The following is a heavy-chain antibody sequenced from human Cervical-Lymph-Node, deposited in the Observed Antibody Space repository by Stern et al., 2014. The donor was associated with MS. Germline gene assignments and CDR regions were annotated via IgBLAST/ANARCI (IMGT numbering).Heavy chain of an antibody. V-gene: IGHV4-61*02. CDR2: IYTSGST. J-gene: IGHJ4*02. CDR1: GGSISSGSYY. Sequence: QVQLQESGPGLVKPSQTLSLTCTVSGGSISSGSYYWSWIRQPAGKGLEWIGRIYTSGSTTYNPSLKSRVNISVDPHKNQFSLKRSSVTAADTAVYYCARDSSGWYEDYWGQGTLVTVSS. D-gene: IGHD6-19*01. CDR3: ARDSSGWYEDY.